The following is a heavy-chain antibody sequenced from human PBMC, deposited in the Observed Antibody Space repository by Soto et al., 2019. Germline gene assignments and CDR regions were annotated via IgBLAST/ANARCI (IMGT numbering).Heavy chain of an antibody. CDR1: GFIFSDYG. CDR3: AKNHLPQSYYDLPWFDP. Sequence: SLRLSCAASGFIFSDYGMHWVRQAPGKGLEWMAIISSDGSDKYYADSVKGRFTISRDNSKNTLYLQMNSLRAEDTAVYYCAKNHLPQSYYDLPWFDPWGQGTLVTVSS. J-gene: IGHJ5*02. D-gene: IGHD3-3*01. V-gene: IGHV3-30*18. CDR2: ISSDGSDK.